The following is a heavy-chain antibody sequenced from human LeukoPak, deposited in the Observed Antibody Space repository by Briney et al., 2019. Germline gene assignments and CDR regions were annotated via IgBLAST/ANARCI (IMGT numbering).Heavy chain of an antibody. CDR3: ARAIVPMLRCSGGSCYSGWFDP. J-gene: IGHJ5*02. CDR1: GGSISSGGYY. D-gene: IGHD2-15*01. Sequence: PSETLSLTCTVSGGSISSGGYYWSWSRQHPGKGLEWIGYIYYSGSTYYNPALKSRVTISVDTSKNQFSLKLSSVTAADTAVYYCARAIVPMLRCSGGSCYSGWFDPWGQGTLVTVPS. V-gene: IGHV4-31*03. CDR2: IYYSGST.